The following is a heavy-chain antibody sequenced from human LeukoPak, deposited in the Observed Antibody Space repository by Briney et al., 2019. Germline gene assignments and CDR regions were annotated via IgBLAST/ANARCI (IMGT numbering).Heavy chain of an antibody. CDR3: ARDDILTGYDAFDI. CDR1: GFTFSSYA. CDR2: ISYDGSNK. Sequence: GGSLRLSCAASGFTFSSYAMHWVRQAPGKGLEWVAVISYDGSNKYYADSVKGRFTISRDNSKNTLYLQMNSLRAEDTAVYYCARDDILTGYDAFDIWGQGTMVTVS. D-gene: IGHD3-9*01. V-gene: IGHV3-30-3*01. J-gene: IGHJ3*02.